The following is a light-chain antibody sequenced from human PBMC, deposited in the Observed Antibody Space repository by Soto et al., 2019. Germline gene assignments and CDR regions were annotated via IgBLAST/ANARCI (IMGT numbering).Light chain of an antibody. CDR1: SGDIGSYNR. V-gene: IGLV2-14*01. J-gene: IGLJ1*01. CDR2: EVT. CDR3: SSYTNINTRACV. Sequence: QSALTQPASVSGSPGQSITISCTGTSGDIGSYNRGSWYQQHPGKAPKLIIYEVTDRPSGVSNCFSGSKSGNTASLTISGLPAEDEAEYYCSSYTNINTRACVFGTGTKLTVL.